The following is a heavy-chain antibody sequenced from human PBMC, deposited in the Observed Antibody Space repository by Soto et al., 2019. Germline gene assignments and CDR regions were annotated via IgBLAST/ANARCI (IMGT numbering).Heavy chain of an antibody. Sequence: QVQLQESGPGLVKPSQTLSLTCTVSGGSISSGDYYWSWIRQPPGKGLEWIGYIYYSGSTYYTPSREGRVTIAVDTSKTQCSLRLSFVTAADTAVYYCARASPVVTDVWGQGTTVTVSS. D-gene: IGHD5-18*01. J-gene: IGHJ6*02. CDR3: ARASPVVTDV. CDR2: IYYSGST. V-gene: IGHV4-30-4*01. CDR1: GGSISSGDYY.